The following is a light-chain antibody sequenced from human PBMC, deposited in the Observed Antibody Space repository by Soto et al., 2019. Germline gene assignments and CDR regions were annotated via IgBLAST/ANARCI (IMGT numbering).Light chain of an antibody. CDR1: ESVSRT. Sequence: EVLMTQSPSTLSVSPGERATLSCRASESVSRTSAWYQQKPGQAPRLLIYDASTRATGIPDRFSGGGCGTEFTLTISSLQYEDFVVYYCQQYNSWPPITFGQGTRVEIK. J-gene: IGKJ5*01. CDR3: QQYNSWPPIT. V-gene: IGKV3-15*01. CDR2: DAS.